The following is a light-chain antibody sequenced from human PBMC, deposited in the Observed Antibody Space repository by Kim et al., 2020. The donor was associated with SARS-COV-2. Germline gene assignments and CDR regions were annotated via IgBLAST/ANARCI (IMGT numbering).Light chain of an antibody. CDR3: SSYTRSSSFG. V-gene: IGLV2-14*03. J-gene: IGLJ3*02. CDR2: DVS. Sequence: QSALTQPASVSASLGQSITISCTGTSSDIGTYNFVSWYQQHPGKAPKLMIYDVSKRPSGISSRFSGSKSGNTASLTISGLQADDEADYYCSSYTRSSSFGFGGGTQLTVL. CDR1: SSDIGTYNF.